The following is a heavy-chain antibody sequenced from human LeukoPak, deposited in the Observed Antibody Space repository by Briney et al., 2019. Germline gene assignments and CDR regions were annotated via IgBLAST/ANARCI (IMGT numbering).Heavy chain of an antibody. Sequence: PGGSLRLSCAASAFTFSSYWMIWVRQAPGKGLKWVANIQQDGSEKYYVDSVKGRFTISRDNAKNSLYLQMNSLRAEDTAVYYCARNPPRYFNWGQGTLVTVSS. CDR2: IQQDGSEK. V-gene: IGHV3-7*05. J-gene: IGHJ4*02. CDR1: AFTFSSYW. D-gene: IGHD1-26*01. CDR3: ARNPPRYFN.